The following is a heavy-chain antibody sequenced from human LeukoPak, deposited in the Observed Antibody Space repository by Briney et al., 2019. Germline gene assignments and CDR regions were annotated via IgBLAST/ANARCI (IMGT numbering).Heavy chain of an antibody. CDR3: ARKGSGWHTLEY. V-gene: IGHV4-59*01. CDR2: IYYSGST. CDR1: GGSIITYY. D-gene: IGHD6-19*01. J-gene: IGHJ4*02. Sequence: PSETLSLTCTVSGGSIITYYWNWIRQPPGKGLEWIGYIYYSGSTNYNPSLKSRVTISADTSKNQLSLRLSSVTAADTAVYYCARKGSGWHTLEYWGQGTLVTVSS.